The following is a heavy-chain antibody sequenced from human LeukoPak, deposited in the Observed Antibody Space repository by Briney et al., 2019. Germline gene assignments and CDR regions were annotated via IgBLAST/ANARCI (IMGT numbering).Heavy chain of an antibody. CDR1: GFPFSSYA. J-gene: IGHJ6*02. CDR2: ISGSGGST. D-gene: IGHD3-10*01. CDR3: AKSLWFGEFLTYYYYGMDV. Sequence: GGSLRLSCAASGFPFSSYATSWVRQAPGKGLEWVSAISGSGGSTYYADSVKGRFTISRDNSKNTLYLQMNSLRAEDTAVYYCAKSLWFGEFLTYYYYGMDVWGQGTTVTVSS. V-gene: IGHV3-23*01.